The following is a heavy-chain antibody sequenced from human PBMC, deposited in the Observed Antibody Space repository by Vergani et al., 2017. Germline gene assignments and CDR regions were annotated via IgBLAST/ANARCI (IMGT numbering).Heavy chain of an antibody. CDR2: IYSGGST. D-gene: IGHD3-22*01. CDR3: ARENYYDSSGYDY. CDR1: GFTVSSNY. J-gene: IGHJ4*02. V-gene: IGHV3-53*01. Sequence: EVQLVESGGGLIQPGGSLRLSCAASGFTVSSNYMSWVRQAPGKGLEWVSVIYSGGSTYYADSVKGRFTISRDNSTNSLYLQMNSLRAEDTAVYYCARENYYDSSGYDYWGQGTLVTVSS.